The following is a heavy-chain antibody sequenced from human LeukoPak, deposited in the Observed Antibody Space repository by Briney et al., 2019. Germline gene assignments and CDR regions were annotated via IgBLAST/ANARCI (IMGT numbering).Heavy chain of an antibody. CDR1: GFTFDDYA. Sequence: QTGGSLRLSCAASGFTFDDYAMHWVRQAPGKGLEWVSLISWDGGSTYYADSVKGRFTISRDNSKNSLYLQMNSLRAEDTALYYCAKAGKQQRYYYYYYMDVRGKGTTVTVSS. J-gene: IGHJ6*03. D-gene: IGHD6-13*01. CDR3: AKAGKQQRYYYYYYMDV. CDR2: ISWDGGST. V-gene: IGHV3-43D*03.